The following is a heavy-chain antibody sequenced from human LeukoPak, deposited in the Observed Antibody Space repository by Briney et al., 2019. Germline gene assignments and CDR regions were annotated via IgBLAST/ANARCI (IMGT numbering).Heavy chain of an antibody. V-gene: IGHV4-39*07. CDR3: ARSWFGELLFDY. CDR1: GGSISSSSYY. CDR2: IYYSGST. J-gene: IGHJ4*02. D-gene: IGHD3-10*01. Sequence: SETLSLTGTVSGGSISSSSYYWGWIRQPPGKGLEWIGSIYYSGSTYYNPSLKSRVTISVDTSKNQFSLKLSSVTAADTAVYYCARSWFGELLFDYWGQGTLVTVSS.